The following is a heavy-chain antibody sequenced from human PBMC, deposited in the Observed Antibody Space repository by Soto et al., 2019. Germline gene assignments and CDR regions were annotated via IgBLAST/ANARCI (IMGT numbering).Heavy chain of an antibody. Sequence: GGSLRLSCAASGFTFSSYDMHWVRQATGKGLEWVSAIGTAGDTYYPGSVKGRFTISRENAKNSLYLQMNSLRAGDTAVYYCARVAGSGWEPTFDYWGQRTLVTVSS. D-gene: IGHD6-19*01. V-gene: IGHV3-13*01. CDR2: IGTAGDT. CDR1: GFTFSSYD. J-gene: IGHJ4*02. CDR3: ARVAGSGWEPTFDY.